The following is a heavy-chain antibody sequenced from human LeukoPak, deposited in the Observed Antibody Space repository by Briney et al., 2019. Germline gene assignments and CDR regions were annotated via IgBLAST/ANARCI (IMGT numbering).Heavy chain of an antibody. J-gene: IGHJ4*02. D-gene: IGHD6-13*01. V-gene: IGHV3-64*01. Sequence: GRSLRLSCAPSGFTFSSYAMYWVRQPPGTGLEYVSATSTNGGSTYYTNSVKGRVTISRDNSKNTLYIQKGSVRAEDMAVYYCAGGSSWYRGIDYWGQGTLVTVSS. CDR2: TSTNGGST. CDR1: GFTFSSYA. CDR3: AGGSSWYRGIDY.